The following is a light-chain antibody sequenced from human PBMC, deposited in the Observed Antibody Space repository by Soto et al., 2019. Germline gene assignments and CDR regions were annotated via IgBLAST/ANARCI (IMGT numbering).Light chain of an antibody. J-gene: IGLJ2*01. CDR2: EVS. V-gene: IGLV2-14*01. CDR3: SSYTSSSSTLVV. CDR1: SSDVGGYNY. Sequence: QSALTQPASVSGSPGQSITISCTGTSSDVGGYNYVSWYQQHPGKAPKLMIYEVSNRPSGVSNRFSGSKSGNTASLTISGLQAEDEADYYCSSYTSSSSTLVVFGGGTKHTFL.